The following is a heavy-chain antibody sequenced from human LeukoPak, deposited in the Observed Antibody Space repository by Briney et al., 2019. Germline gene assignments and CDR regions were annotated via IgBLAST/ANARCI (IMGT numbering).Heavy chain of an antibody. CDR1: GFTFSSYA. D-gene: IGHD1-1*01. Sequence: PGGPLRLSCAASGFTFSSYAMSWVRQAPGKGLEGVSAISGSGGSTYYADSVKGRFTISRDNSKNTLYLQMNSLRAEDTVVYYCAKDLEASNGGALDYWGQGTLVTVSS. CDR3: AKDLEASNGGALDY. CDR2: ISGSGGST. J-gene: IGHJ4*02. V-gene: IGHV3-23*01.